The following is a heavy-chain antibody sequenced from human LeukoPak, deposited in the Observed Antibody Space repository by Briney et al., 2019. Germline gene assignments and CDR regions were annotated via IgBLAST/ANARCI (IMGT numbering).Heavy chain of an antibody. V-gene: IGHV1-2*02. CDR1: GYTVTGYY. J-gene: IGHJ4*02. CDR3: ARLVFTNYAGGAFDY. D-gene: IGHD5/OR15-5a*01. CDR2: INPNSGGT. Sequence: ASVKVSCKASGYTVTGYYMHWVRQAPGQGLEWTGWINPNSGGTNYAQKFQGRVTMTRDTSISTAYMELSRLRSDDTAVYYCARLVFTNYAGGAFDYWGQGTLVTVSS.